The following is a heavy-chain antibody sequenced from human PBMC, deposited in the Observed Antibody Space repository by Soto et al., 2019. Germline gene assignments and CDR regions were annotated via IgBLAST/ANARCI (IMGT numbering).Heavy chain of an antibody. D-gene: IGHD2-2*02. V-gene: IGHV3-30*03. CDR1: RFTFSNYA. Sequence: GGSLRLSCAASRFTFSNYAMHWVRQAPGKGLEWVAVISYDGSNKFYADSVKGRFTISRDNSKNTLDLQMNSLRAEDTAVYYCARDRAPIVVVPAAIWYYYGMDVWGQGTTVTVSS. J-gene: IGHJ6*02. CDR2: ISYDGSNK. CDR3: ARDRAPIVVVPAAIWYYYGMDV.